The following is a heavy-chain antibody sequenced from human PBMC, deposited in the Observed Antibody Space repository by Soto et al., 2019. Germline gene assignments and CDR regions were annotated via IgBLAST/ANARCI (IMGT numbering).Heavy chain of an antibody. CDR2: ITFSGNTV. CDR1: GFTFSDSY. CDR3: ARVSWREKYGMDV. J-gene: IGHJ6*02. V-gene: IGHV3-11*01. Sequence: GSLRLSCAASGFTFSDSYMSWIRKAPGKGLEWISYITFSGNTVYYADSLKGRFTISRDNAKNSLYLQMNRLRAEDTAVYYCARVSWREKYGMDVWGQGTTVTVSS.